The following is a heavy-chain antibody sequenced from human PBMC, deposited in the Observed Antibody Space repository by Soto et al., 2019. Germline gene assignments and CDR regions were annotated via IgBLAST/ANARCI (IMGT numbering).Heavy chain of an antibody. V-gene: IGHV3-11*01. CDR2: ISSSGSTV. D-gene: IGHD5-12*01. CDR1: GFIFSDYY. Sequence: QVQLVESGGGSVKPGGSLRLSCVVSGFIFSDYYMSWIRQAPGKGLEWVSHISSSGSTVYDADSVKGRFTISRDDSRNSLYLQMNSLRAEDTDVYYCARVADIVATITFDIWGQGTMVTVSS. J-gene: IGHJ3*02. CDR3: ARVADIVATITFDI.